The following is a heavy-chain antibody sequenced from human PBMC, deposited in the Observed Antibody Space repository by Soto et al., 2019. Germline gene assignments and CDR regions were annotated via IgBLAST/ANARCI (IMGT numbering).Heavy chain of an antibody. CDR2: TYYRSKWYN. CDR3: ARVATVTTYNWFDP. V-gene: IGHV6-1*01. D-gene: IGHD4-17*01. CDR1: GDSVSSNSAA. Sequence: SQTLSLTCAISGDSVSSNSAAWNWIRQSPSRGLEWLGRTYYRSKWYNDHAVSVKSRITINPDTSKNQFSLQLNSVTPEDTAVYYCARVATVTTYNWFDPWGQGTLVTVSS. J-gene: IGHJ5*02.